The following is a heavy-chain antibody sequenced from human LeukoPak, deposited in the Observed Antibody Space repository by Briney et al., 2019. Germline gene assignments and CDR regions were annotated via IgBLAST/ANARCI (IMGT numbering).Heavy chain of an antibody. J-gene: IGHJ4*02. D-gene: IGHD2-2*01. CDR3: AKVGVVVPAAMGFDY. CDR1: GFTFSSYA. V-gene: IGHV3-23*01. Sequence: GGSLRLSCAASGFTFSSYAMSWVRQAPGKGLEWVSAISGSGGSTYYADSVKGRFTISRDNSKNTLYLQMNSLRAEDTAVYYCAKVGVVVPAAMGFDYWGQGTLVTVSS. CDR2: ISGSGGST.